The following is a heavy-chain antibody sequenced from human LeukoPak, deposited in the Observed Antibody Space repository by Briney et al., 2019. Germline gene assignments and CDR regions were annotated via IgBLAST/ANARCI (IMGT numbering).Heavy chain of an antibody. CDR2: ISDSGST. Sequence: PSETLSLTCTVSGGSISSFYWSWIRQPPGKGLEWIGYISDSGSTNYNPSLKSRVTISVDTSKNQFSLKLSSVTAADTAVYYCARDNLRDYYDSSGYYYVGYYYYMDVWGKGTTVTVSS. CDR3: ARDNLRDYYDSSGYYYVGYYYYMDV. J-gene: IGHJ6*03. CDR1: GGSISSFY. V-gene: IGHV4-59*12. D-gene: IGHD3-22*01.